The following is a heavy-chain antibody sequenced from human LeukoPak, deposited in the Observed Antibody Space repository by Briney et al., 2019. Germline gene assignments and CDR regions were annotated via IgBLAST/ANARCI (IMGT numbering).Heavy chain of an antibody. J-gene: IGHJ5*02. V-gene: IGHV1-69*04. CDR1: GGTFSNYT. D-gene: IGHD2-15*01. Sequence: SVKVSCKASGGTFSNYTISWVRQAPGQGLEWMGRIIPILGIANYAQKFQGRVTITADKSTSTAYMELSSLRSEDTAVYYCARDAYCSGGSCYGNNWFDPWGQGTLVTVSS. CDR3: ARDAYCSGGSCYGNNWFDP. CDR2: IIPILGIA.